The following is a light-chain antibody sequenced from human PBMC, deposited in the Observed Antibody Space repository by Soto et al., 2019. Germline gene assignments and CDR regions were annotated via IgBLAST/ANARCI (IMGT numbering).Light chain of an antibody. J-gene: IGKJ5*01. CDR1: QDIKKY. Sequence: IQMTQSPSSLSASAGDRVTITCQASQDIKKYLAWYQQKPGKAPKLLIYAASTLQSGVPSRFSGSGSGTDFTLTISCLQSEDFATYYCQQYYSYPFTFGQGTRLEIK. CDR2: AAS. CDR3: QQYYSYPFT. V-gene: IGKV1-8*01.